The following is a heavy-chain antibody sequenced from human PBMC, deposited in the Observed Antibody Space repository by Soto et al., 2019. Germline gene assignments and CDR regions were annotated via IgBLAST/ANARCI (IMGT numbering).Heavy chain of an antibody. CDR2: ISYDGSNK. CDR1: GFTFSSYA. J-gene: IGHJ4*02. V-gene: IGHV3-30-3*01. D-gene: IGHD3-10*01. CDR3: ARDESTYYYGSAFDY. Sequence: QVQLVESGGGVVQPGRSLRLSCAASGFTFSSYAMHWVRQAPGKGLEWVAVISYDGSNKYYADSVKGRFTISRDNSKNTLYLQMNSLRAKDTAVYYCARDESTYYYGSAFDYWGQGTLVTVSS.